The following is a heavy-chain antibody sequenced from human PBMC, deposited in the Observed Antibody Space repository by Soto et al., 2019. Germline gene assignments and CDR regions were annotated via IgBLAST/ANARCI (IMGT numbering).Heavy chain of an antibody. CDR1: GFTFSSYE. J-gene: IGHJ3*02. CDR3: ARSTSYDSSGYAFDI. V-gene: IGHV3-48*03. D-gene: IGHD3-22*01. CDR2: ISSSGSTI. Sequence: PGGSLRLSCAASGFTFSSYEMNWVRQAPGKGLEWVSYISSSGSTIYYADSVKGRFTISRDNAKNSLYLQMNSLRAEDTAVYYCARSTSYDSSGYAFDIWGQGTMVTVSS.